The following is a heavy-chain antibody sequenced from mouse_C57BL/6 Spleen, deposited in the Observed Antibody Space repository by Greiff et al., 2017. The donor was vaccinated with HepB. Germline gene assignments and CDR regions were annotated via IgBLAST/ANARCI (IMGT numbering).Heavy chain of an antibody. Sequence: EVMLVESGGGLVQPGGSMKLSCVASGFTFSNYWMNWVRQSPEKGLEWVAQIRLKSDNYATHYAESVKGRFTISRDDSKSSVYLQMNNLRAEDTGIYYCTRLLPYYYAMDYWGQGTSVTVSS. CDR1: GFTFSNYW. J-gene: IGHJ4*01. V-gene: IGHV6-3*01. CDR2: IRLKSDNYAT. CDR3: TRLLPYYYAMDY. D-gene: IGHD2-3*01.